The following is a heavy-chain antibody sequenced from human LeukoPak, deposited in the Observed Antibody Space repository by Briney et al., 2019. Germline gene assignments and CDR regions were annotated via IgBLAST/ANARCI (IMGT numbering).Heavy chain of an antibody. J-gene: IGHJ4*02. V-gene: IGHV4-59*08. CDR2: IYYSGST. D-gene: IGHD6-13*01. CDR3: ARHSSSWSHFDY. Sequence: SETLSLTCAVYGGSFSSYYWSWIRQPPGKGLEWIGYIYYSGSTNYNPSLKSRVTISVDTSKNQFSLKLSSVTAADTAVYYCARHSSSWSHFDYWGQGTLVTVSS. CDR1: GGSFSSYY.